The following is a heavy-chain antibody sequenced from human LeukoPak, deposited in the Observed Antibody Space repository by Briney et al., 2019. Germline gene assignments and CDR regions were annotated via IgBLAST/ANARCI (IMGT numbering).Heavy chain of an antibody. CDR1: GYTFTGYY. CDR3: AREGIADYGDYREGPYFDY. V-gene: IGHV1-2*02. J-gene: IGHJ4*02. CDR2: INPNSGGT. D-gene: IGHD4-17*01. Sequence: GASVKVSCKASGYTFTGYYMHWVRQAPGQGLEWMGWINPNSGGTNYAQKFQGRVTMTRDTSISTAYMELRSLRSDDTAVYYCAREGIADYGDYREGPYFDYWGQGTLVTVSS.